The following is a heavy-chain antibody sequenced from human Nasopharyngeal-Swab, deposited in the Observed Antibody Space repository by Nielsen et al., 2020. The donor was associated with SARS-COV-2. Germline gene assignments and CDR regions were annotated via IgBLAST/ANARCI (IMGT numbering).Heavy chain of an antibody. CDR1: GFIFSDSA. D-gene: IGHD2-15*01. Sequence: LKLSCAASGFIFSDSAIHWVRQASGKGLEWVGRIRSKGNSYATEYAASVEGRFTISRDDSKNTAYLQMNSLITEDTAVYYCTRCGGSCYTGKDYWGQGTLVTVSS. CDR3: TRCGGSCYTGKDY. J-gene: IGHJ4*02. V-gene: IGHV3-73*01. CDR2: IRSKGNSYAT.